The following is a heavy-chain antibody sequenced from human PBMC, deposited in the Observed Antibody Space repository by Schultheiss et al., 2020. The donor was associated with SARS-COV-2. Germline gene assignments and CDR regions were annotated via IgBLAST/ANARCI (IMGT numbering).Heavy chain of an antibody. D-gene: IGHD3-3*01. Sequence: ASVKVSCKASGYTFTSYGISWVRQAPGQGLEWMGRINPNSGGTNYAQKFQGRVTMTRDTSISTAYMELSRLRSDDTAVYYCARGDYDFWSGYYSGVSYYGMDVWGQGTTVTVSS. J-gene: IGHJ6*02. V-gene: IGHV1-2*06. CDR3: ARGDYDFWSGYYSGVSYYGMDV. CDR2: INPNSGGT. CDR1: GYTFTSYG.